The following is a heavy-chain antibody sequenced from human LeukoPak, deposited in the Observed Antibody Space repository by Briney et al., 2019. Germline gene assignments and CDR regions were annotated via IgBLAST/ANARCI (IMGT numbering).Heavy chain of an antibody. V-gene: IGHV3-33*01. Sequence: PGRSLRLSCEASGFTFSSHGMHWVRQAPGKGLEWVGVIWNDGSDKYYVDSVKGRFTVSRDNSKNTLYLQMDSLRAEDTAVYYCARGCGGSPGCYIIDNWGQGTQVTVSS. CDR3: ARGCGGSPGCYIIDN. D-gene: IGHD2-21*01. CDR2: IWNDGSDK. J-gene: IGHJ4*02. CDR1: GFTFSSHG.